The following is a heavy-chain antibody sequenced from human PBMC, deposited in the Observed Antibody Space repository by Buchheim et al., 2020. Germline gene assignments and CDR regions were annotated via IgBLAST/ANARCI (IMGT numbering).Heavy chain of an antibody. CDR2: IYYSGST. CDR3: VTHSSDYYYFDY. J-gene: IGHJ4*02. CDR1: GGPISSGAYY. Sequence: QVQLQESGPGLVKPSQTLSLTCTVSGGPISSGAYYWSWIRQHPGRGLEWIGYIYYSGSTYYNPSLKSRLIISVDTSKNQFSLKLSSVTAADTAAYYCVTHSSDYYYFDYWGQGTL. D-gene: IGHD3-22*01. V-gene: IGHV4-31*03.